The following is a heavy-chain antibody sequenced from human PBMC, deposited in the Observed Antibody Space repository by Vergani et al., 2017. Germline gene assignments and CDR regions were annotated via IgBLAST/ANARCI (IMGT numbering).Heavy chain of an antibody. V-gene: IGHV3-30-3*01. CDR1: GFTFSSYA. D-gene: IGHD3-16*01. CDR2: ISYDGSNK. Sequence: QVQLVESGGGVVQPGRSLRLSCAASGFTFSSYAMHWVRQAPGKGLEWVAVISYDGSNKYYADSVKGRFTISRDNSKTTLYLQMNSLRAEDTAVYYCAREEHGVMITLGGVKGAYDSWGQGTMVTVSS. J-gene: IGHJ3*02. CDR3: AREEHGVMITLGGVKGAYDS.